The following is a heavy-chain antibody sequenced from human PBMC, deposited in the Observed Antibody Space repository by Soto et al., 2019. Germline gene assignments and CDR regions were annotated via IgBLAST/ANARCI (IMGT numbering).Heavy chain of an antibody. D-gene: IGHD5-12*01. CDR3: ARDILDIVAPDY. V-gene: IGHV3-21*01. J-gene: IGHJ4*02. Sequence: GGSLRLSCAASGFTFSNYTMNWVRQAPGKGLEWVSSISSSSSYIYYADSVKGRFTISRDNAKNSLFLQMNSLRAEDTAVYYCARDILDIVAPDYWGQGTLVTVSS. CDR2: ISSSSSYI. CDR1: GFTFSNYT.